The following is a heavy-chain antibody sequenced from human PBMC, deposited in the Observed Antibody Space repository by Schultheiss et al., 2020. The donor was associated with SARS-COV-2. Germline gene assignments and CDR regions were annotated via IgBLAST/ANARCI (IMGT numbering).Heavy chain of an antibody. CDR1: GGSFSGYY. CDR2: IYTSGST. CDR3: ARRGYSGYTSSDY. V-gene: IGHV4-59*10. J-gene: IGHJ4*02. Sequence: SETLSLTCAVYGGSFSGYYWSWIRQPAGKGLEWIGRIYTSGSTNYNPSLKSRVTMSVDTSKNQFSLKLSSVTAADTAVYYCARRGYSGYTSSDYWGQGTLVTVSS. D-gene: IGHD5-12*01.